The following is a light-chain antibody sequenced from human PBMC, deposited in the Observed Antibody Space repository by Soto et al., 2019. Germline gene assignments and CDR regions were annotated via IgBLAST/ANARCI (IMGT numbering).Light chain of an antibody. J-gene: IGKJ2*01. CDR3: QQYKTYPFT. V-gene: IGKV1-16*01. CDR2: AAS. CDR1: QGIIDY. Sequence: DIQMTQSPSSVSASVGDRVTITCRASQGIIDYLAWFQQKPGEAPKSLIYAASNLESGVPSRFSGSGSGTDFTLTISVLQPEDFGTYYCQQYKTYPFTFGQGTRLQIK.